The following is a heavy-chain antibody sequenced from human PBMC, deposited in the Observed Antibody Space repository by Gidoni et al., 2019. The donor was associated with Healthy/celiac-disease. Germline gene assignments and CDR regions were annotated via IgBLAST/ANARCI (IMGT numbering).Heavy chain of an antibody. J-gene: IGHJ6*02. D-gene: IGHD1-26*01. CDR1: GFTFSSYA. CDR3: ARDKRSGSYQISAYYYYGMDV. CDR2: IPYDGSNQ. Sequence: QVQLVESGGGVVQPGRSLRLSCAASGFTFSSYAMPWVRQAPGKGLEWVAFIPYDGSNQYYADSVKGRFTISRDNSKNTLYLQMNSLRAEDTAVYYCARDKRSGSYQISAYYYYGMDVWGQGTTVTVSS. V-gene: IGHV3-30-3*01.